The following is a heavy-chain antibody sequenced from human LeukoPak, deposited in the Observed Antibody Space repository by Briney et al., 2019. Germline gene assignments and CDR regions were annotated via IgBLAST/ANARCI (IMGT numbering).Heavy chain of an antibody. Sequence: GSSVKVSCKASGGTFSSYAISWVRQAPGQGLEWMGRIIPILGIANYAQKFQGRVTITADKSTSTAYMELSSLRSEDTAVYYCARDQDGYRKLTFDYWGQGTLVTVSS. CDR2: IIPILGIA. CDR1: GGTFSSYA. J-gene: IGHJ4*02. CDR3: ARDQDGYRKLTFDY. V-gene: IGHV1-69*04. D-gene: IGHD5-24*01.